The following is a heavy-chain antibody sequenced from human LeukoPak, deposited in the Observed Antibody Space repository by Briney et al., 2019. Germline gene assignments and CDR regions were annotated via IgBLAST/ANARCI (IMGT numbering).Heavy chain of an antibody. CDR2: IYHSGST. CDR1: GGSISSGGYY. D-gene: IGHD2-2*01. J-gene: IGHJ5*02. Sequence: SETLSLTCTVSGGSISSGGYYWSWIRQPPGKGLEWIGYIYHSGSTYYNPSLKSRVTISVDRSKNQFSLKLSSVTAADTAVYYCARVNQLSRNWFDPWGQGTLVTVSS. V-gene: IGHV4-30-2*01. CDR3: ARVNQLSRNWFDP.